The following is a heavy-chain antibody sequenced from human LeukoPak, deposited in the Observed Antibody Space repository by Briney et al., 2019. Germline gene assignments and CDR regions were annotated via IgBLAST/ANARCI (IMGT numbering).Heavy chain of an antibody. CDR1: GFTVSSNY. CDR3: ARAPSIFGGYMDV. J-gene: IGHJ6*02. V-gene: IGHV3-53*01. CDR2: LYSGGST. D-gene: IGHD3-3*01. Sequence: GGSLTLSCAASGFTVSSNYMSWLRQAPGKELEWVSVLYSGGSTYYADSVKGRFTICRDNSKNTLYLQMNSLRADDTAVYYCARAPSIFGGYMDVWRQETTVTVSS.